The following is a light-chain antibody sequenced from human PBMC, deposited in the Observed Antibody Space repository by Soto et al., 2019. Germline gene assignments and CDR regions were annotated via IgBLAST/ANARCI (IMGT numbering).Light chain of an antibody. Sequence: EIVFTQSPGTLSLSPGERATLSCRASQSVSNHYLAWYQQKPGQAPRLLIYGASNRATGIPDRFSGSGSGTDFTLTISRLETEDFAVYYCQQYGSSGTFGQGTKVDI. J-gene: IGKJ1*01. CDR3: QQYGSSGT. V-gene: IGKV3-20*01. CDR2: GAS. CDR1: QSVSNHY.